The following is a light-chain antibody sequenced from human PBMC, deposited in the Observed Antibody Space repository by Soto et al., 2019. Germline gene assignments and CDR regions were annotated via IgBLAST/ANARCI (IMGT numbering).Light chain of an antibody. Sequence: DIQMTQSPSSLSASVGDRVIITCRASQTISSHLNWYQQKPGKAPNLLVYAASSLQSGVPSRFSGSGSGTDFTLTISSLQPEDFATYYCQQSYSTPHTFGQGTKVDIK. V-gene: IGKV1-39*01. CDR1: QTISSH. J-gene: IGKJ2*01. CDR2: AAS. CDR3: QQSYSTPHT.